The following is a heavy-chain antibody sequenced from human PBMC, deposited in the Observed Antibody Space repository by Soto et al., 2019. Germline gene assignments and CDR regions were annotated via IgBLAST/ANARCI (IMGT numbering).Heavy chain of an antibody. CDR1: GGSFGIYA. V-gene: IGHV1-69*01. CDR2: IIPIFGTA. Sequence: SVEVGCKPSGGSFGIYAIGWLRQAPGQGLEWMGGIIPIFGTANYAQKFQGRVTITADESTSTAYMELSSLRSEDTAVYYCARDYRSGVSCLEFDYWGQGTLVTVSS. J-gene: IGHJ4*02. CDR3: ARDYRSGVSCLEFDY. D-gene: IGHD2-15*01.